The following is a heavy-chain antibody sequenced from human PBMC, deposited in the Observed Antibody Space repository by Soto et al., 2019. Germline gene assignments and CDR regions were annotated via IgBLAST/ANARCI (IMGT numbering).Heavy chain of an antibody. V-gene: IGHV3-43D*04. D-gene: IGHD1-26*01. CDR1: GFTFDDYA. J-gene: IGHJ6*02. Sequence: PGGSLRLSCAASGFTFDDYAMHWVRQAPGKGLEWVSLISWDGGSTYYADSVKGRFTISRDNSKNSLYLQMNSLRAEDTALYYCAKNKIVGATYYYYGMDVWGHGTTVTVSS. CDR2: ISWDGGST. CDR3: AKNKIVGATYYYYGMDV.